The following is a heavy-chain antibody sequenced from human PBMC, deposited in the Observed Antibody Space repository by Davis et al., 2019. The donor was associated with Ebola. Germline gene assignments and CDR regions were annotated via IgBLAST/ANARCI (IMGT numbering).Heavy chain of an antibody. CDR2: IIPLFGTA. D-gene: IGHD6-25*01. CDR1: GGTFRSYP. V-gene: IGHV1-69*13. Sequence: SSVPVSCMASGGTFRSYPISWVRPAPGQGLEWMGGIIPLFGTANYAQKFQGRVTITADESTSTAYMELSSLRSEDTAVYYCAGEGLGYFFDYCGQGTLVTVSS. CDR3: AGEGLGYFFDY. J-gene: IGHJ4*02.